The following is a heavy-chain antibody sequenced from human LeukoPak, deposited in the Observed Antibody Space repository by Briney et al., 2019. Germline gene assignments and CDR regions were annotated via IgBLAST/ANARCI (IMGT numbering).Heavy chain of an antibody. Sequence: PSETLSLTCTVSGGSISSYYWSWIRQPAGKGLELIGRIYTSGSTNYNPSLKSRVTMSVDTSKNQFSLKLNSVTAADTAVYYCARGESVWYGNYFDYWGHGTLVTVSS. CDR1: GGSISSYY. V-gene: IGHV4-4*07. CDR2: IYTSGST. D-gene: IGHD6-19*01. CDR3: ARGESVWYGNYFDY. J-gene: IGHJ4*01.